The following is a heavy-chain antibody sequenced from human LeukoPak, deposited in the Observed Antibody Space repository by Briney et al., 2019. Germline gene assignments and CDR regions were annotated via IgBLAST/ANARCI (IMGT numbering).Heavy chain of an antibody. CDR3: ARDPAGPNSYVDY. CDR2: ISSSGSTI. Sequence: NPGGSLRLSCAASGFTFSDYYMSWIHQAPGKGLEWVSYISSSGSTIYYADSVKGRFTISRDNAKNSLYLQMNSLRAEDTAVYYCARDPAGPNSYVDYWGQGTLVTVSS. D-gene: IGHD5-18*01. V-gene: IGHV3-11*01. CDR1: GFTFSDYY. J-gene: IGHJ4*02.